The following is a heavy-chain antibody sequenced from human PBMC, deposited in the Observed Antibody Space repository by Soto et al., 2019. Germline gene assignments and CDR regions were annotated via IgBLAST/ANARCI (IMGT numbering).Heavy chain of an antibody. CDR1: GDSVSSNSAA. J-gene: IGHJ6*02. CDR3: ARDTSSHCSSTSCLTYYYGMDV. D-gene: IGHD2-2*01. Sequence: PSQTLSLTCAISGDSVSSNSAAWNWIRQSPSRGLEWLGRTYYRSKWYNDYAVSVKSRITINPDTSKNQFSLQLSSVTPEDTAVYYCARDTSSHCSSTSCLTYYYGMDVWGQGTTVTVSS. V-gene: IGHV6-1*01. CDR2: TYYRSKWYN.